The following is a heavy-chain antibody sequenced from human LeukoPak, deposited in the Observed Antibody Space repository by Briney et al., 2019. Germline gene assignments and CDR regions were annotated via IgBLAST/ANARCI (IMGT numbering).Heavy chain of an antibody. J-gene: IGHJ2*01. CDR3: ARQTSWYFDL. CDR2: IYYSGTGS. V-gene: IGHV4-59*08. Sequence: SETLSLTCTVSGGSSRNYYRSWIRQPPGKGLEWIGYIYYSGTGSNYNPYLKSRVTISVDTSKNQFSLKLTSVTAADTAVYYCARQTSWYFDLWGRGTLVTVSS. CDR1: GGSSRNYY.